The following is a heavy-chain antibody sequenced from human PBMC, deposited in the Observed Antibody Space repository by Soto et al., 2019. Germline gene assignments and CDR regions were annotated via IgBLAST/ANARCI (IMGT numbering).Heavy chain of an antibody. J-gene: IGHJ4*02. D-gene: IGHD3-3*01. Sequence: SVKVSCKASAGTLNNCAINWVRQAPGQGLEWVGGILPVSAPPDYAQKFQGRVSITADHSTGTVYMELSRLKSDDTAVYFCATDSNYDVSNSFWGQGTLVTVSS. V-gene: IGHV1-69*13. CDR1: AGTLNNCA. CDR3: ATDSNYDVSNSF. CDR2: ILPVSAPP.